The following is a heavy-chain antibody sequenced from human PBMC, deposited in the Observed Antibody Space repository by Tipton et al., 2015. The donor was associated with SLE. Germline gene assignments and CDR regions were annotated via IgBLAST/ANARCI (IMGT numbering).Heavy chain of an antibody. CDR1: GFTFSSYA. CDR2: ISGSGSST. J-gene: IGHJ4*02. CDR3: AHRGTSSGYYYYFDY. V-gene: IGHV3-23*01. D-gene: IGHD3-22*01. Sequence: SLRLSCAASGFTFSSYAMSWVRQAPGKGLEWVSGISGSGSSTYYADSLKDRFTISRDNSKNTLYLQMNSLRAEDTAVYYCAHRGTSSGYYYYFDYWGQGTLVTVSS.